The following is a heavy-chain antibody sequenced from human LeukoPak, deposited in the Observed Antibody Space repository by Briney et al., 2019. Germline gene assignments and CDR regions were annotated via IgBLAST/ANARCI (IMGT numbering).Heavy chain of an antibody. Sequence: GGSLRLSCSASGFTFSSFSMDWVRQAPGKGPEYVSGISGNADSTFYAKSVRGRFTISRDNSQNTMYLQMGSLRPEDMGLFYCARRVTYSGAYDYWGQGTLVTVSA. J-gene: IGHJ4*02. D-gene: IGHD1-26*01. CDR2: ISGNADST. V-gene: IGHV3-64*01. CDR3: ARRVTYSGAYDY. CDR1: GFTFSSFS.